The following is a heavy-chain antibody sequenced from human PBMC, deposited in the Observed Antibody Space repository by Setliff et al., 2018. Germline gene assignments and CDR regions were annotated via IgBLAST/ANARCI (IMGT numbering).Heavy chain of an antibody. CDR2: ISGYNGNT. J-gene: IGHJ4*02. V-gene: IGHV1-18*01. CDR3: ARRFSSGNYNNLGY. D-gene: IGHD3-10*01. Sequence: GASVKVSCKTSGYTFINYGLSWMRQAPGQGLEWMVWISGYNGNTDYAQKLQGRVTRTRNTSISTAYMELSALRSDDTAVYYCARRFSSGNYNNLGYWGQGALVTVSS. CDR1: GYTFINYG.